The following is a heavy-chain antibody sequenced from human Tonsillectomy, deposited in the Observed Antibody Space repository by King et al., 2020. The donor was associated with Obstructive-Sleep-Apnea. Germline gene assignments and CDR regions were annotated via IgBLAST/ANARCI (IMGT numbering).Heavy chain of an antibody. CDR3: ANLPVVVPAATGPGYNYNGMDV. CDR1: GFTFRNYV. Sequence: VQLVESGGGLVQPGGSLRLSCTASGFTFRNYVMSWVRQAPGKGLEWVSGISYSGDSTYYADYVKGRFTVSRDNSKNTLYLEMNSLRAEDSAIYYCANLPVVVPAATGPGYNYNGMDVWGQGTTVTVSS. CDR2: ISYSGDST. J-gene: IGHJ6*02. V-gene: IGHV3-23*04. D-gene: IGHD2-2*01.